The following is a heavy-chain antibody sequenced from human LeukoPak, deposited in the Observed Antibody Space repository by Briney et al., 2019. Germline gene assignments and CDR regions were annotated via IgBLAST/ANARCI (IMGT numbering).Heavy chain of an antibody. CDR3: ARGFGVVTPDRLYYFDY. V-gene: IGHV1-8*01. CDR2: MSPNSGDT. CDR1: GYTFTSYD. Sequence: ASVKVSCKASGYTFTSYDINWVRHATGQGLEWMGWMSPNSGDTGYAQKFQGRVTITRDTSISTAFMELTSLRSEDTAVYYCARGFGVVTPDRLYYFDYWGLGTLVTVSS. D-gene: IGHD3-3*01. J-gene: IGHJ4*02.